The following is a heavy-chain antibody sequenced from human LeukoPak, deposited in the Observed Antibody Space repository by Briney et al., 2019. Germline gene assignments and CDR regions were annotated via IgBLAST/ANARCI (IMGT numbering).Heavy chain of an antibody. V-gene: IGHV3-9*01. Sequence: GGSLRLSCTVSGFTFDDYAMHWVRHTPGKGLEWVPGITWNRDNIGYGDSVKGRFTISRDNVKNVLYLQMNSLRPEDTALYYCAKDLSSAITSALVLDVWGQGTTV. J-gene: IGHJ6*02. CDR2: ITWNRDNI. D-gene: IGHD3-22*01. CDR1: GFTFDDYA. CDR3: AKDLSSAITSALVLDV.